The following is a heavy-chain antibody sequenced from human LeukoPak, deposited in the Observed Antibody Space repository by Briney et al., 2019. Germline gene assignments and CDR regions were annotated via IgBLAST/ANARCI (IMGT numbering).Heavy chain of an antibody. CDR2: IYYSGST. V-gene: IGHV4-59*08. D-gene: IGHD6-19*01. CDR1: GCSISSYY. Sequence: SETLSLTCSVSGCSISSYYWSWIRQPPGKGLEWIGYIYYSGSTNYNPSLKSRVTMSVDTSKNQFSLKLTSVTAADTAVYYCARLRPVAGYDAFDIWGHGTMVTVSS. J-gene: IGHJ3*02. CDR3: ARLRPVAGYDAFDI.